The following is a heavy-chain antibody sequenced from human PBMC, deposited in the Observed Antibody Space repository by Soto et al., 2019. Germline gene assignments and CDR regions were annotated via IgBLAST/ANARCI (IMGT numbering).Heavy chain of an antibody. CDR3: ARANWYSEY. CDR2: IYYTGSN. D-gene: IGHD7-27*01. Sequence: QVHLQESGPGLVKPSETLSLTCTVSGGSINNHYWSWIRQPPGEGLEWIGYIYYTGSNNYNPSLKSRVTMSVDTSKNQFSLNLASLTAADTAIYYCARANWYSEYWGQGTLVTVSS. J-gene: IGHJ4*02. V-gene: IGHV4-59*11. CDR1: GGSINNHY.